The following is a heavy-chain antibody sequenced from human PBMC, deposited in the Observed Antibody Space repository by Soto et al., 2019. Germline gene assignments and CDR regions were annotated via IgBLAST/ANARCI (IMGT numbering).Heavy chain of an antibody. CDR2: ISGSGGST. CDR3: AKGGAPHIVVVTAIPHFDY. J-gene: IGHJ4*02. V-gene: IGHV3-23*01. CDR1: GFTFSSYA. Sequence: GESLKISCAASGFTFSSYAMSWVRQAPGKGLEWVSAISGSGGSTYYADSVKGRFTISRDNSKNTLYLQMNSLRAEDTAVYYCAKGGAPHIVVVTAIPHFDYWGQGTLVTVSS. D-gene: IGHD2-21*02.